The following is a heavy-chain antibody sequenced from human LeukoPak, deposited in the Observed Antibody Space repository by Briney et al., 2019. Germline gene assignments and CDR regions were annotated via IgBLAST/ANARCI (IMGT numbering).Heavy chain of an antibody. Sequence: SVKVSCKASGTSFKSYGFHWVRQAPGQGLEWIGRTVPIYDAPIYAQKFHGRVTITADTSTTTVYMELSSLRSEDTAIFYCATSTDYYDASGFYYWGQGTLVTVSS. CDR3: ATSTDYYDASGFYY. V-gene: IGHV1-69*06. D-gene: IGHD3-9*01. CDR2: TVPIYDAP. CDR1: GTSFKSYG. J-gene: IGHJ4*02.